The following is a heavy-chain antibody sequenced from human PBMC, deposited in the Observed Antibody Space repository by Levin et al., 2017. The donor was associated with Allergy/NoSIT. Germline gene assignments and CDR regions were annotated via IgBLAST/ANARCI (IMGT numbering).Heavy chain of an antibody. Sequence: GGSLRLSCAASGILFSSYDMNWVRQAPGKGLEWVSSISAGGNYIYYADSVKGRFTPSRDNAKNSLFMQMNSLRAEDTAVYYCASWAMYHYDRSAFDYFYYAMDVWGQGTTVTVSS. CDR2: ISAGGNYI. D-gene: IGHD3-22*01. CDR1: GILFSSYD. V-gene: IGHV3-21*01. CDR3: ASWAMYHYDRSAFDYFYYAMDV. J-gene: IGHJ6*02.